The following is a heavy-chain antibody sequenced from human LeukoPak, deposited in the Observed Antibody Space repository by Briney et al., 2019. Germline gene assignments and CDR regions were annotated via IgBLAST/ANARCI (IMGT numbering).Heavy chain of an antibody. Sequence: GGSLRLSCAASGFTFGSYAMSWVRQAPGKGLECVSAISGSGGSTYYADSVKGRFTISRDNSKNTLYLQMNSLRAEDTAVYYCAKGDDYVWGSYRPPNDYWGQGTLVTVSS. CDR1: GFTFGSYA. V-gene: IGHV3-23*01. CDR3: AKGDDYVWGSYRPPNDY. D-gene: IGHD3-16*02. J-gene: IGHJ4*02. CDR2: ISGSGGST.